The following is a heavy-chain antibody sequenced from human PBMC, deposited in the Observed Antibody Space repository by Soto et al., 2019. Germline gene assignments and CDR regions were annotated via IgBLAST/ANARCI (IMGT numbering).Heavy chain of an antibody. J-gene: IGHJ4*02. CDR2: INAGNGNT. Sequence: ASVKVSCKASGYTFTSYAMHWVRQAPGQRLEWMGWINAGNGNTKYSQKFQGRVTITRDTSASTAYMELSSLRSEDTAVYYCARTATTGYSSSRNLIRPVDYWGQGTLVTVSS. D-gene: IGHD6-13*01. CDR1: GYTFTSYA. CDR3: ARTATTGYSSSRNLIRPVDY. V-gene: IGHV1-3*01.